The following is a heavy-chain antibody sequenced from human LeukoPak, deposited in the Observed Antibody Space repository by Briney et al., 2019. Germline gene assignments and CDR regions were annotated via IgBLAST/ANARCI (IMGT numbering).Heavy chain of an antibody. V-gene: IGHV3-33*01. CDR1: GFTFNNYG. J-gene: IGHJ6*02. D-gene: IGHD3-9*01. CDR3: SSEYFDWSRHYYCGMNV. Sequence: GRSLRLSCAASGFTFNNYGMHWVRQAPGKRLEWMALKCYDVNNKYYADSEKRRFTPPRDNSKNTLYLQMNSLTAADPAVYYCSSEYFDWSRHYYCGMNVWGQGTTVTVSS. CDR2: KCYDVNNK.